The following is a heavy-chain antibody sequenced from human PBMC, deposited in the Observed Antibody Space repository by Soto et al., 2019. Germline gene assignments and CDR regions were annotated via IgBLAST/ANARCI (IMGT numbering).Heavy chain of an antibody. CDR3: AREVERGIWIDY. CDR2: ISTSGSTI. J-gene: IGHJ4*02. Sequence: EVQLVESGGGLVQPGGSLRLSCAASGFTFSSYEMNWVRQAPGKGLGWVAYISTSGSTIYYADSLKGRFTISRDNAKNSLNLQIDSLSAEDTAIYYCAREVERGIWIDYWGQGTLLTVSS. CDR1: GFTFSSYE. D-gene: IGHD3-16*01. V-gene: IGHV3-48*03.